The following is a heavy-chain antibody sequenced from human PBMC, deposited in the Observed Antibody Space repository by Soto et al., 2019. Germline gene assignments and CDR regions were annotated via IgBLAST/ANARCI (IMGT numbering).Heavy chain of an antibody. CDR2: IYTSGST. J-gene: IGHJ4*02. CDR1: GGSISRYY. V-gene: IGHV4-4*07. Sequence: KPSETLSLTCTVSGGSISRYYWSWIRKPAGKGLEWIGRIYTSGSTNYNPSIKRRVTMSVGTSKNQFSLKLSAVTAADTAVDYCARTSVSMVGIAAAGTNFYYWGQGTLVTV. CDR3: ARTSVSMVGIAAAGTNFYY. D-gene: IGHD6-13*01.